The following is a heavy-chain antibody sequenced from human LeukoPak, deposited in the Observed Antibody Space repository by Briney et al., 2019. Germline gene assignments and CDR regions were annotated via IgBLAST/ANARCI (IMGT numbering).Heavy chain of an antibody. CDR3: AAEPHCTNGVCPDY. Sequence: ASVKVSCKASGYTFTGYYMHWVRQAPGQGLEWMGWINPNSGGTNYAQKFQERVTITRDMSTSTAYMELSSLRSEDTAVYYCAAEPHCTNGVCPDYWGQGTLVTVSS. CDR2: INPNSGGT. V-gene: IGHV1-2*02. D-gene: IGHD2-8*01. J-gene: IGHJ4*02. CDR1: GYTFTGYY.